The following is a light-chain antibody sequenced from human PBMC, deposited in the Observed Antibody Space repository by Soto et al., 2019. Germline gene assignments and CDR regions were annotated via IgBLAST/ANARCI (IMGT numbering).Light chain of an antibody. CDR2: GAS. J-gene: IGKJ1*01. CDR1: QSVSSSY. Sequence: EIVLTQSPGTLSLSPGERAPLSCRASQSVSSSYLAWYQQKPGQAPRLLIYGASSRATGIPDRFSGSGSGTDFTLTISRLEPEDFAVYYCQQYGSSPWTFGQGTKVDIK. CDR3: QQYGSSPWT. V-gene: IGKV3-20*01.